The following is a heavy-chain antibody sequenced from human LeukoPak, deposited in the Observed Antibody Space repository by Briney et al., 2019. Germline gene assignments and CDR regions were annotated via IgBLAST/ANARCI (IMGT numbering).Heavy chain of an antibody. D-gene: IGHD6-19*01. CDR2: IYYSGST. CDR1: GGSISSYY. CDR3: ASMYSSGWYYFDY. J-gene: IGHJ4*02. V-gene: IGHV4-59*01. Sequence: PSETLSLTCSVSGGSISSYYWSWIRQPPGKRLEWIGYIYYSGSTNYSPSLKSRVTISVDTSKNQFSLILSSVTAADTAVYYCASMYSSGWYYFDYWGQGTLVTISS.